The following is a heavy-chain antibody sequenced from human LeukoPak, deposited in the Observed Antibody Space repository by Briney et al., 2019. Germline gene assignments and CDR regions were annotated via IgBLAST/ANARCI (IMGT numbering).Heavy chain of an antibody. CDR1: EFTFSNYA. D-gene: IGHD3-3*01. V-gene: IGHV3-30-3*01. CDR2: ISDVGSHK. J-gene: IGHJ4*02. CDR3: ARVSLRFLEYSYFDY. Sequence: GGSLRLSCTASEFTFSNYAMHWVRQAPGKGLERVAVISDVGSHKEYADSVKGRFTISRDNSKNTLYLQMNSLRAEDTAVYYCARVSLRFLEYSYFDYWGQGTLVTVSS.